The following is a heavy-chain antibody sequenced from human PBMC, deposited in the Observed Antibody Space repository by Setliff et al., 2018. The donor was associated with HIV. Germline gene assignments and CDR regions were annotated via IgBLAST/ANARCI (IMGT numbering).Heavy chain of an antibody. V-gene: IGHV4-39*01. J-gene: IGHJ2*01. Sequence: SETLSLTCTVSGDSISSSSYYWGWIRQPPGKGLEWIGSIYYSGSTYYNPSLKSRVAISGDTSKTQFYLTLASVTVADTAVYYCARHQRLPGLQPPYWYFDLWGRGTLVTVSS. CDR2: IYYSGST. D-gene: IGHD6-25*01. CDR3: ARHQRLPGLQPPYWYFDL. CDR1: GDSISSSSYY.